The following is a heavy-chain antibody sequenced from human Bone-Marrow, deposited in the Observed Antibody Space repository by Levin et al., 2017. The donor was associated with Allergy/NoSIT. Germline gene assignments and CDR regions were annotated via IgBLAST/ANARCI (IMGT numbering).Heavy chain of an antibody. CDR3: ARGVRTGNYDYGLDV. J-gene: IGHJ6*02. CDR1: GFTVSNIY. D-gene: IGHD3/OR15-3a*01. CDR2: IYRGGTP. V-gene: IGHV3-66*01. Sequence: GGSLRLSCVATGFTVSNIYMSWVRQAPGKGLEWVSGIYRGGTPYYADSVRGRFTISRDSSKNTLYLQMNSLRVDDTAVYYCARGVRTGNYDYGLDVWGQGTTVTVSS.